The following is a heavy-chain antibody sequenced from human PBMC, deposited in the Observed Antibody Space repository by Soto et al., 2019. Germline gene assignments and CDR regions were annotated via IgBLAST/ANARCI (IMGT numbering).Heavy chain of an antibody. D-gene: IGHD6-19*01. CDR3: ARHPGYSSGWFNYYYYGMDV. Sequence: GESLKISCKGSGYSSTSYWIGWVRQMPGKGLEWMGIIYPGDSDTRYSPSFQGQVTISADKSISTAYLQWSSLKASDTAMYYCARHPGYSSGWFNYYYYGMDVWGQGTTVTVSS. J-gene: IGHJ6*02. V-gene: IGHV5-51*01. CDR1: GYSSTSYW. CDR2: IYPGDSDT.